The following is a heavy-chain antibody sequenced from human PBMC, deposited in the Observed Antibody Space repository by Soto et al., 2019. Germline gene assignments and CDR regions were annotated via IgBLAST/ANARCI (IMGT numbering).Heavy chain of an antibody. CDR1: GYTFTDYY. V-gene: IGHV1-2*02. Sequence: QVQLVQSGAEVKKPGASEKVSCKASGYTFTDYYLHWVRQAPGQGLEWMAWISPNTGGTDYAQTFQGRVTLTRDTSVTTAYMELSSLRSDDTAVYYCARGRRLGDDSSFGGYWGQGTLVTVSS. D-gene: IGHD4-4*01. J-gene: IGHJ4*02. CDR3: ARGRRLGDDSSFGGY. CDR2: ISPNTGGT.